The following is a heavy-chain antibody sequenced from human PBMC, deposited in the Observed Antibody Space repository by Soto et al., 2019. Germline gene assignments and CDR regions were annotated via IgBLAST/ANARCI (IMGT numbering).Heavy chain of an antibody. CDR2: ISGSGGST. D-gene: IGHD5-12*01. Sequence: GGSLRLSCAASGFTFSSYAMSWVRQAPGKGLEWVSAISGSGGSTYYADSVKGRFTISRDNSKNTLYLQMNSLRAEDTAVYYCAKALWGGGRKMATNQPGGPLLYWGQGTLVTVSS. V-gene: IGHV3-23*01. CDR3: AKALWGGGRKMATNQPGGPLLY. J-gene: IGHJ4*02. CDR1: GFTFSSYA.